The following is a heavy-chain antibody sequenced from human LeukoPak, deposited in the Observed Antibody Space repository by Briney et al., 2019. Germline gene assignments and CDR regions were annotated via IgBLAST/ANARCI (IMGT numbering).Heavy chain of an antibody. V-gene: IGHV3-23*01. CDR2: ISGSGGST. D-gene: IGHD3-22*01. CDR1: GFTFSSYA. Sequence: GGSLRLSCAASGFTFSSYAMSWVRQAPGKGLEWVSAISGSGGSTYYADSVKGRFTISRDNSKNMLYLQMNSLRAEDTAVYYCAKDPHYDSSGYYEDWGQGTLVTVSS. CDR3: AKDPHYDSSGYYED. J-gene: IGHJ4*02.